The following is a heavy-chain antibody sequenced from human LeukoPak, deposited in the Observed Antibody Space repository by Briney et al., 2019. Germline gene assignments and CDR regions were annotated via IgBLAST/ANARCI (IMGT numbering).Heavy chain of an antibody. V-gene: IGHV3-23*01. CDR3: AKGQGPRYFDWFAFDY. Sequence: PGGSLRLSCAASGFTVSSNYMSWVRQAPGKGLEWVSAISGSGGSTYYADSVKGRFTISRDNSKNTLYLQMNSLRAEDTAVYYCAKGQGPRYFDWFAFDYWGQGTLVTVSS. CDR1: GFTVSSNY. J-gene: IGHJ4*02. CDR2: ISGSGGST. D-gene: IGHD3-9*01.